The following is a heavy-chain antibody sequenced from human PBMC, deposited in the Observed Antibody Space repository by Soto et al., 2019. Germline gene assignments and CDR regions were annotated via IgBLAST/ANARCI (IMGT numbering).Heavy chain of an antibody. CDR2: INAGNGNT. V-gene: IGHV1-3*01. D-gene: IGHD1-20*01. Sequence: GASVKVSCKASGYTFTSYAMHWVRQAPGQRLEWMGWINAGNGNTKYSQKFQGRVTITRDTSASTAYMELSSLRSEDTAVYYCARGISSAAVYYYYYYYMDVWGKGTTVTVSS. J-gene: IGHJ6*03. CDR1: GYTFTSYA. CDR3: ARGISSAAVYYYYYYYMDV.